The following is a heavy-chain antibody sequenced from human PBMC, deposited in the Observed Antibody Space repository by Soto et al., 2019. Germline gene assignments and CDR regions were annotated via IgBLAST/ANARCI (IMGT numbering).Heavy chain of an antibody. V-gene: IGHV1-18*01. CDR3: ARDLGCSSTSCSYPGTIDNWFDP. J-gene: IGHJ5*02. Sequence: GASVKVSCKASRFTFTSYGISWVRQAPGQGLEWMGWISAYNGNTNYAQKLQGRVTMTTDTSTSTAYMELRSLRSHDTAVYYCARDLGCSSTSCSYPGTIDNWFDPWGQGTLVTVSS. CDR2: ISAYNGNT. CDR1: RFTFTSYG. D-gene: IGHD2-2*01.